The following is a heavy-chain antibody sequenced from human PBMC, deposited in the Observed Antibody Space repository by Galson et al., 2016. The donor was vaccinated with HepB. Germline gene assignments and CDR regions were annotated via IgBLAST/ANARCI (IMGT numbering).Heavy chain of an antibody. CDR2: TFSNDEK. J-gene: IGHJ6*02. V-gene: IGHV2-26*01. CDR3: ARMIALDYYGAGTYYYNALDV. CDR1: GFSVSDARMG. D-gene: IGHD3-10*01. Sequence: PALVKPTQTLTLTCTVSGFSVSDARMGVSWIRQPPGKALEWLAHTFSNDEKSYSASLERRLSISRDTSKSQVVLTMTDMDIVDTATYYCARMIALDYYGAGTYYYNALDVWGQGTTVTVS.